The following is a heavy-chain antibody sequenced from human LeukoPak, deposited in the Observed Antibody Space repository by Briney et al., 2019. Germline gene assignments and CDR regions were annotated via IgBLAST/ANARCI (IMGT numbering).Heavy chain of an antibody. CDR3: AREGREGYGMDV. V-gene: IGHV3-7*01. Sequence: GGSLRLSCAASGFTFGNYWMSWVRQAPGTGLESVANIKQAGSEKNYVDSVKGRFTISRDNAKNSLSLQMNSLRAEDTAVYYCAREGREGYGMDVWGQGTTVTVSS. J-gene: IGHJ6*02. D-gene: IGHD1-26*01. CDR1: GFTFGNYW. CDR2: IKQAGSEK.